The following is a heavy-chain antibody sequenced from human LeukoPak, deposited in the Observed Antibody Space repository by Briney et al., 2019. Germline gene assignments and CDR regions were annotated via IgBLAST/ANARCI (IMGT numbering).Heavy chain of an antibody. V-gene: IGHV3-21*01. J-gene: IGHJ4*02. CDR3: ARGEYGSGSYHIDY. Sequence: GGSLRLSCAASGFTFDDYAMHWVRQAPGKGLEWVSFISGTSSYIYYPDSVKGRFTISRDNAKNSLYLQMNSLRAEDTAVYYCARGEYGSGSYHIDYWGQGTLVTVSS. CDR1: GFTFDDYA. CDR2: ISGTSSYI. D-gene: IGHD3-10*01.